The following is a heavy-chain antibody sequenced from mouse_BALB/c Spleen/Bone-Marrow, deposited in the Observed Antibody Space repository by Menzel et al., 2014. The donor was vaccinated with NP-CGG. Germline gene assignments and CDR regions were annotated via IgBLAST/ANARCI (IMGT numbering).Heavy chain of an antibody. CDR2: ISSYYGDA. V-gene: IGHV1-67*01. J-gene: IGHJ4*01. CDR3: ARSAKVRNAMDY. Sequence: VKLMESGAELVRPGVSVKISCKGSGYTFTDYAVHWVKQSHTKSLEWIGLISSYYGDATYNQKFKGKATMTVDKSSSTAFLELARLTSEDSAIYYCARSAKVRNAMDYWGQGTSVTVSS. D-gene: IGHD2-14*01. CDR1: GYTFTDYA.